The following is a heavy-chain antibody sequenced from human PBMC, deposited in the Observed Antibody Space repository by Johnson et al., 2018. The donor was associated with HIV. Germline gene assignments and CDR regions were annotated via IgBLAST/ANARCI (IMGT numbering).Heavy chain of an antibody. Sequence: VQLVESGGGLVKPGGSLRLSCAVSTFTFSDYYMRWIRQAPGKGLEWVSAISGGGGSTYYADSVKGRFTISRDNSKNTRYLQMNSLRAEDTAVYYCAKPEGIQFLEWLVSGGAFDIWGQGTMVTVSS. D-gene: IGHD3-3*01. V-gene: IGHV3-23*04. CDR1: TFTFSDYY. CDR3: AKPEGIQFLEWLVSGGAFDI. J-gene: IGHJ3*02. CDR2: ISGGGGST.